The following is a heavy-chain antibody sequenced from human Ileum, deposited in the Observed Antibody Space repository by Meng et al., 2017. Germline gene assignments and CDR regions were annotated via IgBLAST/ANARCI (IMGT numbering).Heavy chain of an antibody. CDR2: IYSGGST. V-gene: IGHV3-53*01. D-gene: IGHD3-22*01. J-gene: IGHJ4*02. CDR3: VRDNYDSSGYWVLDY. Sequence: GESLKISCAASGFTFSNAWMSWVRQAPGKGLEWVSVIYSGGSTYYADSVKGRFTISRDNSKNTLYLQMNSLRAEDTAVYYCVRDNYDSSGYWVLDYWGQGTLVTVSS. CDR1: GFTFSNAW.